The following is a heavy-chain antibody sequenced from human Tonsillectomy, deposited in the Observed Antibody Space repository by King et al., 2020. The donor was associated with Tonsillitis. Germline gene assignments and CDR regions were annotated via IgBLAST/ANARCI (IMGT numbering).Heavy chain of an antibody. Sequence: VQLVESGGGVVQPGGSLRLSCAAAGFIFSDYSMHCVRQAPGKGLEWVAFIRFDGSKQMYADSVKGRFTISRDNSKNTLYVQMSRLSADDTAIYYCAKALRDYHDSSGYYYAFDIWGQGTAVTVSS. CDR2: IRFDGSKQ. V-gene: IGHV3-30*02. CDR1: GFIFSDYS. CDR3: AKALRDYHDSSGYYYAFDI. J-gene: IGHJ3*02. D-gene: IGHD3-22*01.